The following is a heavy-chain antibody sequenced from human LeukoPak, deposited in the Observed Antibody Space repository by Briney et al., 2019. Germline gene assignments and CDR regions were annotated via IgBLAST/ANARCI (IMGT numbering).Heavy chain of an antibody. D-gene: IGHD3-10*01. Sequence: GGSLRLSCAASGFTFSTYGMSWVRQAPGKGLECVSGISGSGGTTYYADSVKGRFTISRDNSKNTVSMQLDSLRVDGTAIYYCTKALFGGMTVWGQGTTVTVSS. CDR2: ISGSGGTT. J-gene: IGHJ6*02. CDR3: TKALFGGMTV. CDR1: GFTFSTYG. V-gene: IGHV3-23*01.